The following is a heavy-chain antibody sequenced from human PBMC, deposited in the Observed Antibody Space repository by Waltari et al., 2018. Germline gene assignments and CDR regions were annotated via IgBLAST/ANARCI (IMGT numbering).Heavy chain of an antibody. CDR1: GYTFTGYD. CDR3: ARDGGTCIAAVCPPEYGMGV. CDR2: INPNSGGT. J-gene: IGHJ6*02. V-gene: IGHV1-2*02. Sequence: QVQLVQSGAEVKKPGASVKVSCKASGYTFTGYDMPWVRQAPGQGREWMGWINPNSGGTNYAQKFQGRVTMTRDTSISTAYMELSRLRSDDTAVYYCARDGGTCIAAVCPPEYGMGVWGQGTTVTVSS. D-gene: IGHD6-13*01.